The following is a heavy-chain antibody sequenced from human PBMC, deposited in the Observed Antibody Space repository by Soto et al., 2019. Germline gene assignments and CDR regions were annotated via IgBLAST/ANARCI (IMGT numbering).Heavy chain of an antibody. V-gene: IGHV1-3*01. CDR1: GYTFTSYA. J-gene: IGHJ3*02. CDR3: ATAIADDAFDI. CDR2: INAGNGNT. Sequence: AAVKVSCKASGYTFTSYAMHWVRQAPGQRLEWMGWINAGNGNTKYSQKFQGRVTITRDTSASTAYMELSSLRSEDTAVYYCATAIADDAFDIWGRGTLVTVSS. D-gene: IGHD2-2*01.